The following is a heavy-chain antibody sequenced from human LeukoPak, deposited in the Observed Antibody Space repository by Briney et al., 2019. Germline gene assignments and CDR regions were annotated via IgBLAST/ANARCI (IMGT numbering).Heavy chain of an antibody. J-gene: IGHJ6*03. CDR2: DGSEK. D-gene: IGHD1-26*01. CDR3: ARKVGANTPMSYYYYMDV. V-gene: IGHV3-7*01. Sequence: DGSEKYYVDSVKGRFTISRDNAKNSLYLQMNSLRVEDTAVYYCARKVGANTPMSYYYYMDVWGKGTTVNVPS.